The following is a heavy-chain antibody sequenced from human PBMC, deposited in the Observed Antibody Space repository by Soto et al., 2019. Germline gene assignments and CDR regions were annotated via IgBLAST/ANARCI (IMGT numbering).Heavy chain of an antibody. D-gene: IGHD3-22*01. CDR2: IIPIFGTA. Sequence: SVKVSCKASGGTFSSYAISWVRQAPVQGLEWMGGIIPIFGTANYAQKFQGRVTITADESTSTAYMELSSLRSEDTAVYYCASIRRITMIVGNDALDIWAQGTMVTVSS. V-gene: IGHV1-69*13. CDR1: GGTFSSYA. CDR3: ASIRRITMIVGNDALDI. J-gene: IGHJ3*02.